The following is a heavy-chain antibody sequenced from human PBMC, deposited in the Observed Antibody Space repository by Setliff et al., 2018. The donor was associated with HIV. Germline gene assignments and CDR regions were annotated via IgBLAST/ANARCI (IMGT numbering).Heavy chain of an antibody. J-gene: IGHJ5*02. CDR1: GFAFSSYA. CDR3: VRGKNWLDP. V-gene: IGHV3-7*03. Sequence: GGSLRLSCAGSGFAFSSYAMSWVRQAPGKGLEWVANINQDGSEQNFVDSVTGRFTISRDNAKNSLYVQMNSLRVDDTAVYYCVRGKNWLDPWGQGTLVTVSS. CDR2: INQDGSEQ.